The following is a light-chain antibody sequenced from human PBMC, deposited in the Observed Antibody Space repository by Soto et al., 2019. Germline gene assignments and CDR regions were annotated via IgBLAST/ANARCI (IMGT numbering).Light chain of an antibody. CDR3: SSYAGSNNLGV. CDR1: SSDVGSYRF. CDR2: EVS. J-gene: IGLJ1*01. V-gene: IGLV2-8*01. Sequence: SALTQPASVSGSPGQSITISCTGTSSDVGSYRFVSWYQQHPGKAPKLMIYEVSKRPSGVPDRFSGSKSGNTASLTVSGLQAEDEADYYCSSYAGSNNLGVFGTGTKVTVL.